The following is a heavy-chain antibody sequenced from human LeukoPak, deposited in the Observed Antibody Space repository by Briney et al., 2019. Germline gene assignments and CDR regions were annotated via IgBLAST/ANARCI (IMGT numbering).Heavy chain of an antibody. CDR3: ARGFTIFPKN. V-gene: IGHV4-34*01. Sequence: PSETLSLTCAVYGGSFSAYYWSWIRQPPGKGLEWIGEINHSGRTDYNSSLKSRVTILVDTSKNQISLKLNSVTAADTAVYYCARGFTIFPKNWGQGTLVTVSS. J-gene: IGHJ4*02. CDR1: GGSFSAYY. CDR2: INHSGRT. D-gene: IGHD3-9*01.